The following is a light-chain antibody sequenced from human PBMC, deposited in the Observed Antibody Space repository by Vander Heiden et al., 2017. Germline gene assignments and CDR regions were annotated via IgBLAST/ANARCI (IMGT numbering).Light chain of an antibody. CDR3: QQYHSPPWT. CDR1: QSISSW. J-gene: IGKJ1*01. Sequence: DIQMTQSPSTLSASVGGRVTITCRASQSISSWLAWYQQKPGKAPKLLIYKASSLQSGVPPRFSGSGSGTEFTLTISILQPDDFATYYCQQYHSPPWTFGQGTKVEIK. CDR2: KAS. V-gene: IGKV1-5*03.